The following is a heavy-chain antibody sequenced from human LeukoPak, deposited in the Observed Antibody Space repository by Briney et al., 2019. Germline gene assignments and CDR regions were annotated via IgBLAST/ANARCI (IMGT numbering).Heavy chain of an antibody. D-gene: IGHD3-10*01. CDR1: GFTFSSYG. CDR2: ISYDGSNK. J-gene: IGHJ6*02. CDR3: AKDLDYGSGRNYYYYGMDV. Sequence: GGSLRLSCAASGFTFSSYGVRWVRQAPGKGLEWVAVISYDGSNKYYADSVKGRFTISRDNSKNTLYLQMNSLRAEDTAVYYCAKDLDYGSGRNYYYYGMDVWGQGTTVTVSS. V-gene: IGHV3-30*18.